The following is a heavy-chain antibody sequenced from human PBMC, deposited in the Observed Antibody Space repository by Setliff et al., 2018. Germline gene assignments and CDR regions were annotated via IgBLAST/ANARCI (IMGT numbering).Heavy chain of an antibody. CDR2: IAWNSGGK. V-gene: IGHV3-9*01. J-gene: IGHJ3*01. Sequence: PGGSLRLSCAASGFRFNEVDMHWVRQSPGKGLEWVSVIAWNSGGKLYGDFVKGRFTISRDNTKKSLFLELNRLTIEDSALYYRVKGDKGYGALDLWGKGTLVTVSS. CDR3: VKGDKGYGALDL. D-gene: IGHD2-21*02. CDR1: GFRFNEVD.